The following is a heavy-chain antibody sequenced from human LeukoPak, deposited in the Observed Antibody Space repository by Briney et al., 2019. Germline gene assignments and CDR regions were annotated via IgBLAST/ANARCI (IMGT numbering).Heavy chain of an antibody. V-gene: IGHV3-7*02. Sequence: GGSLRLSCAASGFPISNYWMSWVRQAPGKGLEWVASISPDGSVKHYVDSVKGRFTISRDNAKNSLSLQMNSPRAEDTAVYFCARLLGMVTTFDIWGQGTVVTVSS. D-gene: IGHD5-24*01. CDR3: ARLLGMVTTFDI. J-gene: IGHJ3*02. CDR1: GFPISNYW. CDR2: ISPDGSVK.